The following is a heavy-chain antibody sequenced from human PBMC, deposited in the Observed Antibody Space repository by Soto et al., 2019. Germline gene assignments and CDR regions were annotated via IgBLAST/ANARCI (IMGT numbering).Heavy chain of an antibody. CDR1: GFSLSNARMG. J-gene: IGHJ4*02. D-gene: IGHD3-10*01. Sequence: QVTLKESGPVLVKPTETLTLTCTVSGFSLSNARMGVSWIRQPPGKALEWLAHIFSNDEKSYSTSLKSRLTITKDTAKCQVVLTMTNMDPVDTATYYCARILNEGVSPLWFGALFPDYWGQGTLVTVSS. CDR2: IFSNDEK. V-gene: IGHV2-26*01. CDR3: ARILNEGVSPLWFGALFPDY.